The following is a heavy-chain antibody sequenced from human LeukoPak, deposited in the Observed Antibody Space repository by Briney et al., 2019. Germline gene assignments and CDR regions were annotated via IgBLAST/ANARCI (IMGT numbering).Heavy chain of an antibody. CDR2: INHSGST. D-gene: IGHD6-19*01. J-gene: IGHJ4*02. V-gene: IGHV4-34*01. CDR3: ARGQQWLVRSFLWNY. Sequence: MSSETLSLTCAVYGGSFSGYYWSWIRQPPGKGLEWIGEINHSGSTNYNPSLKSRVTISVDTSKNQFSLKLSSVTAADTAVYYCARGQQWLVRSFLWNYWGQGTLVTVSS. CDR1: GGSFSGYY.